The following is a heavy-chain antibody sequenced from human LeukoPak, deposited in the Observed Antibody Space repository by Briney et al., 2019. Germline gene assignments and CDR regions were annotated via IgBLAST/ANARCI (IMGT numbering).Heavy chain of an antibody. D-gene: IGHD4-11*01. CDR2: IIPIFGTA. Sequence: AASVKVSCKASGGTFSSYAISWVRQAPGQGLEWMGGIIPIFGTANYAQKFQGRVTITADESTSTAYMELSSLRSEDTAVYYCARTTMTTVTPYYYYYMDVWGKGTTVTVSS. CDR1: GGTFSSYA. V-gene: IGHV1-69*13. J-gene: IGHJ6*03. CDR3: ARTTMTTVTPYYYYYMDV.